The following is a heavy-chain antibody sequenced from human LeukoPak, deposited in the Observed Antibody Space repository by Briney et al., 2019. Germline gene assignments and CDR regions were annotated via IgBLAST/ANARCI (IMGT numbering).Heavy chain of an antibody. D-gene: IGHD3-10*01. CDR3: ASRAPYYSSGSYYSLSTPFDY. CDR1: GGSFSGYY. V-gene: IGHV4-34*01. Sequence: SETLSLTCAVYGGSFSGYYWRWIRQPPGKGLEWIGEINHSGSTNYNPSLKSRVTISVDTSKNQFSLKLSSVIASDTAVYYCASRAPYYSSGSYYSLSTPFDYWGQGTLITVSS. CDR2: INHSGST. J-gene: IGHJ4*02.